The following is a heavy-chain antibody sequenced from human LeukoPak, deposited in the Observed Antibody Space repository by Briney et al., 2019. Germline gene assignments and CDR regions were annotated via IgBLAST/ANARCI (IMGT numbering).Heavy chain of an antibody. J-gene: IGHJ5*02. CDR1: GYTFASYY. Sequence: ASVKVSCKASGYTFASYYMHWVRQAPGQGLEWMGWINPNSGGTNYAQKFQGRVTMTRDTSISTAYMELSSLRSDDTAVYYCARGRGLYSSGWFDPWGQGTLVTVSS. CDR3: ARGRGLYSSGWFDP. V-gene: IGHV1-2*02. CDR2: INPNSGGT. D-gene: IGHD6-19*01.